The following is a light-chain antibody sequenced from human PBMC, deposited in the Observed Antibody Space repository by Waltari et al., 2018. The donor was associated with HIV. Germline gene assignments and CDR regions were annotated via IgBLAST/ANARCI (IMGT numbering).Light chain of an antibody. CDR3: QQHDNSLYT. CDR1: QSLTGNS. J-gene: IGKJ2*01. Sequence: LVLTQSPGTLSLSPGDRATLSCRASQSLTGNSLAWYQQIPGQPPRLLIYGAANRATRVPDRFTAFGSGTDFTLTITELEPADSAIYFCQQHDNSLYTFGRGTRLEI. V-gene: IGKV3-20*01. CDR2: GAA.